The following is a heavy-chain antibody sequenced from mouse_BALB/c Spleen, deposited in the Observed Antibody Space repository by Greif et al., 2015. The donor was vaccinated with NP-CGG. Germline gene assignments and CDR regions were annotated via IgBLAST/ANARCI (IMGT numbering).Heavy chain of an antibody. D-gene: IGHD2-1*01. J-gene: IGHJ4*01. V-gene: IGHV5-9-4*01. CDR2: ISSGGSYT. Sequence: EVQLVESGGGLVKPGGSLKLSCAASGFTFSSYAMSWVRQSPEKRLEWVAEISSGGSYTYYPDTVTGRFTISRDNAKNTLYLEMSSLRSEDTAMYYCASYGNYGSMDYWGQGTSVTVSS. CDR1: GFTFSSYA. CDR3: ASYGNYGSMDY.